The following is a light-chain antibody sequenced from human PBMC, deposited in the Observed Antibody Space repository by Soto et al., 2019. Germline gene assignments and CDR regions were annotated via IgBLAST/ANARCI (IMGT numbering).Light chain of an antibody. Sequence: EIVLTQSPGTLSLSPGERATLSCRASQSVTSSYLAWYQQKPGQAPRLLIYGASSRATGIPDRFSGSGSGKAFTLTISRLEPEDFAVYYCQQYGNSPLTFGGGTKVEIK. CDR2: GAS. J-gene: IGKJ4*01. CDR1: QSVTSSY. V-gene: IGKV3-20*01. CDR3: QQYGNSPLT.